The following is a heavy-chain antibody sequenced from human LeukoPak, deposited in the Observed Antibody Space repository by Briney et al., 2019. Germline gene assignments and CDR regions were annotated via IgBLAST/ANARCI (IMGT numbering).Heavy chain of an antibody. D-gene: IGHD3-10*01. CDR2: ISYDGSNK. Sequence: PGGSLRLSCAASGFTFSSYGVHWVRQAPGKGLEWVAGISYDGSNKYYADSVKGRFTISRDNSKNTLYLQMNSLRAEDTAVYYCARAAPLYYYGSGSYLGGGTSFDYWGQGTLVTVSS. CDR1: GFTFSSYG. J-gene: IGHJ4*02. CDR3: ARAAPLYYYGSGSYLGGGTSFDY. V-gene: IGHV3-30*03.